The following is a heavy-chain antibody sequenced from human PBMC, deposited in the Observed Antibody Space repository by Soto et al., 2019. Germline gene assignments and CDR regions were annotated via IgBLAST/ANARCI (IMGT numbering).Heavy chain of an antibody. J-gene: IGHJ6*02. CDR2: ISYDGSNK. Sequence: PGGSLRLSCAASGFTFSSYAMHWVRQAPGKGLEWVAVISYDGSNKYYADSVKGRFTISRDNSKNTLYLQMNSLRAEDTAVYYCARDPSQRLISAQTIFGVVIPPNYYYYGMDVWGQGTTVTVSS. CDR1: GFTFSSYA. V-gene: IGHV3-30-3*01. CDR3: ARDPSQRLISAQTIFGVVIPPNYYYYGMDV. D-gene: IGHD3-3*01.